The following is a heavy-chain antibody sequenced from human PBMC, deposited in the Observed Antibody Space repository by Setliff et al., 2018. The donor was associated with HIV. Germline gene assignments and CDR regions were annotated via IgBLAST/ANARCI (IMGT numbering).Heavy chain of an antibody. CDR2: VDPKDGET. CDR1: GYTFTDYY. CDR3: AKEGALSSGLLDC. Sequence: GASVKVSCKISGYTFTDYYIHWVRQAPGKGLEWMGLVDPKDGETVYAENFQGRVTITADTSTDTAYLELRSLRSEDTALYYCAKEGALSSGLLDCWGQGTLVTVSS. V-gene: IGHV1-69-2*01. J-gene: IGHJ4*02. D-gene: IGHD3-22*01.